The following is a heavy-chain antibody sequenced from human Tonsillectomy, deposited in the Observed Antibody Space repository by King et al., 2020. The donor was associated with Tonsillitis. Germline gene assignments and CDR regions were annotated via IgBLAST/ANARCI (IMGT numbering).Heavy chain of an antibody. Sequence: QLVQSGAEVMLPGASVRVSCKASGYTFTDHPIHWVRQAPGQRLEWMGGISAGEGNTKYSQKFQGRVTITRDTSASTAYMELSSLRSEDTAVYYCARDHLWAPDAWGQGTLVTVSS. CDR2: ISAGEGNT. CDR3: ARDHLWAPDA. CDR1: GYTFTDHP. D-gene: IGHD1-26*01. J-gene: IGHJ4*02. V-gene: IGHV1-3*01.